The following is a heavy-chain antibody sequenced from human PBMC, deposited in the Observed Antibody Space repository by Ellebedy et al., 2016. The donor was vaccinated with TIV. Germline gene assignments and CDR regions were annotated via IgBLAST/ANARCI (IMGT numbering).Heavy chain of an antibody. CDR1: GASVGSYY. CDR2: IYYNGGT. CDR3: ARGDEHSYGLAPFDY. V-gene: IGHV4-59*02. D-gene: IGHD5-18*01. J-gene: IGHJ4*02. Sequence: MPSETLSLTCTVSGASVGSYYWNWIRQSPEKGLEWIGHIYYNGGTNYNPSLKKRVTMSVDTSRNRFSLKLTSVTPADTALYYCARGDEHSYGLAPFDYWGQGTLVTVSP.